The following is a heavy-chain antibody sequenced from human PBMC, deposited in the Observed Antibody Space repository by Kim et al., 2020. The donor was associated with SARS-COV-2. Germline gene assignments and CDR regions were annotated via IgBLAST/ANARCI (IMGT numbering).Heavy chain of an antibody. CDR1: GFTFSSYG. D-gene: IGHD5-18*01. CDR3: AKDKPAMVPYAEYFQH. CDR2: ISYDGSNK. Sequence: GGSLRLSCAASGFTFSSYGMHWVRQAPGKGLEWVAVISYDGSNKYYADSVKGRFTISRDNSKNTLYLQMNSLRAEDTAVYYCAKDKPAMVPYAEYFQHWGPGTLVTVSS. V-gene: IGHV3-30*18. J-gene: IGHJ1*01.